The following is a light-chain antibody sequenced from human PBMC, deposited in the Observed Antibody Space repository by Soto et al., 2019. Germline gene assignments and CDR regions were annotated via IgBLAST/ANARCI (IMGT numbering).Light chain of an antibody. CDR1: SGHSSYI. J-gene: IGLJ2*01. Sequence: QLVLTQSSSASASLGSSVKLTCTLSSGHSSYIIAWHQQQPGKAPRYLMKLEGSGSYNKGSGVPDRFSGSSSGAVRYLTISNLQFEDEADYYCESWDSNTRVFGGGTKLTVL. CDR3: ESWDSNTRV. CDR2: LEGSGSY. V-gene: IGLV4-60*02.